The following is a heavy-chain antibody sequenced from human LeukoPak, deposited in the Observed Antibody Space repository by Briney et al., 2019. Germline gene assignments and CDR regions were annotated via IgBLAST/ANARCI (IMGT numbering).Heavy chain of an antibody. CDR2: INPSGGST. J-gene: IGHJ4*02. V-gene: IGHV1-46*01. D-gene: IGHD6-13*01. Sequence: ASVKVSCKASGYTFTSYYMHWVRQAPGQGLEWMGIINPSGGSTSYGQKFQGRVTMTRDTSTSTVYMELSSLRSEDTAVYYCARPLGPIAAAGTETLDYWGQGTLVTVSS. CDR3: ARPLGPIAAAGTETLDY. CDR1: GYTFTSYY.